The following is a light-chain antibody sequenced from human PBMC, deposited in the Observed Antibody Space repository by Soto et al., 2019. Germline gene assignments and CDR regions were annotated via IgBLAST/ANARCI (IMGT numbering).Light chain of an antibody. V-gene: IGKV3-20*01. CDR1: QSVSSSH. J-gene: IGKJ5*01. CDR3: QLYGDPLIT. Sequence: EIALTQSPVTLYLSPGEIATLSCRASQSVSSSHLAWYQHKPGQAPRLLIYAASSRATGSPDRFSGGGSGTDFTLTISRLEPEDFAVYYCQLYGDPLITFGQGTRLEI. CDR2: AAS.